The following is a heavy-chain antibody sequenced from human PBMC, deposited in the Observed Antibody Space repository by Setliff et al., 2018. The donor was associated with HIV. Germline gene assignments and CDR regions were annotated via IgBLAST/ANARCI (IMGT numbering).Heavy chain of an antibody. Sequence: PGGSLRLSCAASGFTFSSYWMHWVRQAPGKGLVWVSRITSDGSSTSYADSVKGRITISRDNAKNTLYLQMNSLRAEDTAVYYCASGNSHAFDQWGQGTLVTVSS. J-gene: IGHJ4*02. CDR3: ASGNSHAFDQ. CDR2: ITSDGSST. D-gene: IGHD2-21*01. V-gene: IGHV3-74*01. CDR1: GFTFSSYW.